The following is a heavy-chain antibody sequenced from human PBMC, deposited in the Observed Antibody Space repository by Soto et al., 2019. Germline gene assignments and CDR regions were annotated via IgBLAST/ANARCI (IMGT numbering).Heavy chain of an antibody. CDR1: GYSFSSYW. CDR2: IYPGDSDT. V-gene: IGHV5-51*01. Sequence: GESLKISCKASGYSFSSYWIAWVRQMPGKGLEWMGIIYPGDSDTRYSPSFQGQVTISAVRAMSTAYLQWSSLNASDIAMYYCARLVNAPTVIDLDYWGQGTPVTV. J-gene: IGHJ4*02. D-gene: IGHD3-22*01. CDR3: ARLVNAPTVIDLDY.